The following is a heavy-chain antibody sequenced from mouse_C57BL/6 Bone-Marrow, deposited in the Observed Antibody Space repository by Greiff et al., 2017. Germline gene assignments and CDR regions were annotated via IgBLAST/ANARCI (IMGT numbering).Heavy chain of an antibody. CDR1: GYTFTSYW. CDR2: IYPGSGST. D-gene: IGHD2-5*01. Sequence: QVQLQQSGPELVTPGASVTMSCKASGYTFTSYWITWVQQRPGHGLEWLGDIYPGSGSTNYNAKFKSNATLTVDTAAITAYMQLSSLTSEDSAVYDCARPYYSNYWYFDVWGTGTTVTVSS. CDR3: ARPYYSNYWYFDV. J-gene: IGHJ1*03. V-gene: IGHV1-55*01.